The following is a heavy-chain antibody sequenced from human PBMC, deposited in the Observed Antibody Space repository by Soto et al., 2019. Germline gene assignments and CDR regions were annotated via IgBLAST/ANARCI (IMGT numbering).Heavy chain of an antibody. V-gene: IGHV1-69*12. CDR2: IIPIFTTT. CDR3: AREVAADGTFREDVFDI. Sequence: QVHLVQSGAEVKKPGSSVKVSCKASGGTFSNHAINWVRQAPGQGLEWMGRIIPIFTTTNYAQKFQGRVTITADEPTITACMELSSLKHDDTAVYYCAREVAADGTFREDVFDIWGQGTLVTVSS. CDR1: GGTFSNHA. D-gene: IGHD6-13*01. J-gene: IGHJ3*02.